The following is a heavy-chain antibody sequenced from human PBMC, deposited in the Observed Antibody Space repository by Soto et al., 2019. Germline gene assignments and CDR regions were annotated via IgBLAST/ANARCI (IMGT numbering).Heavy chain of an antibody. V-gene: IGHV1-46*01. CDR3: ARVRGGYHMDV. Sequence: VXSVKVSCKASGYTFTSYYMHWVRQAPGQGLEWMGIINPSGGSTSYAQKFQGRVTMTRDTSTSTVYMELSSLRSEDTAVYYCARVRGGYHMDVWGQGTTVTVSS. CDR1: GYTFTSYY. D-gene: IGHD2-15*01. J-gene: IGHJ6*02. CDR2: INPSGGST.